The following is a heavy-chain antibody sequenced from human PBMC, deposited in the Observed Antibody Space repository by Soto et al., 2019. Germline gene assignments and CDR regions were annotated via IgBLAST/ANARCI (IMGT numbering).Heavy chain of an antibody. CDR2: ISWKDDK. CDR3: AHRYGGTYYRWYFAY. J-gene: IGHJ4*02. V-gene: IGHV2-5*01. Sequence: QITLKEAGPTLVEPTQTLTLTCTYSGFSRTTSGAGVSWIRQPPGKALEWLALISWKDDKRYNPCLKSRLTITTDTCKNRVVLTLTHLGPVDTATYFCAHRYGGTYYRWYFAYWGQGTLVTAYS. CDR1: GFSRTTSGAG. D-gene: IGHD1-26*01.